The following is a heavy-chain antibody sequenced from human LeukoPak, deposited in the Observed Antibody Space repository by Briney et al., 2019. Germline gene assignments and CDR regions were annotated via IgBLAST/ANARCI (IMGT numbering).Heavy chain of an antibody. J-gene: IGHJ4*02. Sequence: PSETLSLTCTVSGGSISSSSYYWGWIRQPPGKGLEWIGSIYYSGSTYYNPSLKSRVTISVDTSKNQFSLKLSSVTAADTAVYYCARVADSSGYYYDYWGQGTLVTVSS. CDR2: IYYSGST. CDR1: GGSISSSSYY. V-gene: IGHV4-39*07. D-gene: IGHD3-22*01. CDR3: ARVADSSGYYYDY.